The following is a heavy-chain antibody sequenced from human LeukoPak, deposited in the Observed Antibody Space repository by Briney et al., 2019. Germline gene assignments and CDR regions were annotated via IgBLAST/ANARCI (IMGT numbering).Heavy chain of an antibody. Sequence: GGSLRLSCAASRFTFSSYWMSWVRQAPGKGLEWVANIKQDGSEKYYVDSVKGRFTISRDNAKNSLYLQMNSLRAEDTAVYYCARDGFYRKNDYWGQGTLVTVSS. J-gene: IGHJ4*02. CDR2: IKQDGSEK. V-gene: IGHV3-7*01. D-gene: IGHD4-11*01. CDR1: RFTFSSYW. CDR3: ARDGFYRKNDY.